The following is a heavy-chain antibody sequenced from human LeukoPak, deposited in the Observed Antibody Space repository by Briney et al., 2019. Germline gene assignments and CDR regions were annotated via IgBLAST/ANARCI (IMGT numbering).Heavy chain of an antibody. CDR3: ARAYQRLGQLSLPDY. J-gene: IGHJ4*02. Sequence: ASVKVSCKASGYTFTNYAMNWVRQAPGQGLEWMGWIHPSTGNPTYAQAFTGRFVFSLDTSVSTTYLQISSLKTEDTAVYYCARAYQRLGQLSLPDYWGQGTLVTVSS. V-gene: IGHV7-4-1*02. CDR1: GYTFTNYA. CDR2: IHPSTGNP. D-gene: IGHD3-16*02.